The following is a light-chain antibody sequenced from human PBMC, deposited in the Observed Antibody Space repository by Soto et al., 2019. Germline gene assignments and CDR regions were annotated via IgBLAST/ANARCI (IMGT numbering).Light chain of an antibody. CDR3: SSFTGSGTHV. Sequence: QSALTQPASVSGSPGQTIAISCTGTDSDVGGYNFVSWYRQHPGKAPQLLIFEVTNRPSGVSNRFSGSKSGNTASLTISGPQADDEADFYCSSFTGSGTHVFGGGTKLTVL. V-gene: IGLV2-14*01. CDR2: EVT. CDR1: DSDVGGYNF. J-gene: IGLJ2*01.